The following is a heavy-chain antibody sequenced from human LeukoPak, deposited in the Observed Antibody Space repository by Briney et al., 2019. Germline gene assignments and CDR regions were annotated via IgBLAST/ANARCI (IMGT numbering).Heavy chain of an antibody. J-gene: IGHJ4*02. V-gene: IGHV4-59*11. Sequence: SETLTLTCTVSGGSISSHYWSWIRQPPGKGLEWIGYIYYSGSTKFNPSLKSRVTISVDTSKNQFSLKLSSVTAADTAVYYCARGGGVTYYDSTGYLWYFDYWGQGTLVTVSS. CDR2: IYYSGST. D-gene: IGHD3-22*01. CDR1: GGSISSHY. CDR3: ARGGGVTYYDSTGYLWYFDY.